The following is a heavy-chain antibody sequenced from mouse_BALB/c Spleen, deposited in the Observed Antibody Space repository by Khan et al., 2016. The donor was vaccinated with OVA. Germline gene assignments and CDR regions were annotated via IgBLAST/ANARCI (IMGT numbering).Heavy chain of an antibody. CDR3: TREGTTVDAMDY. CDR1: GYTFTNYW. CDR2: IYPSDNYT. J-gene: IGHJ4*01. Sequence: QVQLQQSGAELVRPGASVKLSCKASGYTFTNYWINWVKQRPGQGLEWIGNIYPSDNYTNYTQKFKDKATLTVDKSSSTAYIQLSSPTSEDSAVYYCTREGTTVDAMDYWGQGTSVTVSS. V-gene: IGHV1-69*02. D-gene: IGHD1-1*01.